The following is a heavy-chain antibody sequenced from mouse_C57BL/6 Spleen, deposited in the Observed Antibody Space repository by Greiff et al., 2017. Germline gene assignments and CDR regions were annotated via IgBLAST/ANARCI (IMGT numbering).Heavy chain of an antibody. CDR1: GFTFSDYY. CDR2: INYDGSST. CDR3: AREGNRAMDY. D-gene: IGHD2-1*01. Sequence: EVKLVESEGGLVQPGSSMKLSCTASGFTFSDYYMAWVRQVPEKGLEWVANINYDGSSTYYLDSLKSRFIISRDNAKNILYLQMSSLKSEDTATDYCAREGNRAMDYWGQGTSVTVSS. J-gene: IGHJ4*01. V-gene: IGHV5-16*01.